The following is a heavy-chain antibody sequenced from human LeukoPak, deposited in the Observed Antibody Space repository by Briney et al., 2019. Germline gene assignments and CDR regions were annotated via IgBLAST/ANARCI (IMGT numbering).Heavy chain of an antibody. D-gene: IGHD3-16*01. Sequence: PGGSLRLSCAASGFTFSDYALGWVRQAPGKGLEWVANIKKDGRDKHYVDSVEGRFTIPRDNAKNSLYLQMNSLRVEDTAVYYCLQRGFDYWGQGALVTVSS. J-gene: IGHJ4*02. CDR3: LQRGFDY. CDR2: IKKDGRDK. CDR1: GFTFSDYA. V-gene: IGHV3-7*01.